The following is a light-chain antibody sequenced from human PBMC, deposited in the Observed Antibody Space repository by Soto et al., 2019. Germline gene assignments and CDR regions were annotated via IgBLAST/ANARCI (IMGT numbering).Light chain of an antibody. CDR2: AAS. Sequence: DIQMTQSPSSLSASVGDRVTITCRASQSISSSLNWYQQKVGKAPKLLIYAASSLQSGVPSRISGSGSGTDFTLTISSLQPEDFAPYFCQQSYNTPRTFGQGTKVEI. V-gene: IGKV1-39*01. J-gene: IGKJ1*01. CDR3: QQSYNTPRT. CDR1: QSISSS.